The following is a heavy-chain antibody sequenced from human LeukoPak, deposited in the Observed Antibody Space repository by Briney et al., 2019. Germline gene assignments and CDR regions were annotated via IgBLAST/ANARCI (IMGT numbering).Heavy chain of an antibody. Sequence: GGSLRLSCVASGFTFSSYAMHWVRQAPGKGLEWVSFIYSDNTHYSDSVKGRFTISRDNSKNTLYLQMNSLRVEDTAVYYCARRAGAYSHPYDYWGQGTLVTVSS. D-gene: IGHD4/OR15-4a*01. CDR3: ARRAGAYSHPYDY. CDR2: IYSDNT. J-gene: IGHJ4*02. CDR1: GFTFSSYA. V-gene: IGHV3-53*01.